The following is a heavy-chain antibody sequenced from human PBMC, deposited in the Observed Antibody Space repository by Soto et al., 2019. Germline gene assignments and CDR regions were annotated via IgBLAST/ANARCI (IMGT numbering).Heavy chain of an antibody. CDR3: ARDQTRWQWERPDYYYYGMDV. CDR2: ISSSSSYI. D-gene: IGHD1-26*01. Sequence: GSLRLSCAASGFTFSSYSMNWVRQAPGKGLEWVSSISSSSSYIYYADSVKGRFTISRDNAKNSLYLQMNSLRAEDTAVYYCARDQTRWQWERPDYYYYGMDVWGQGTTVTVSS. CDR1: GFTFSSYS. J-gene: IGHJ6*02. V-gene: IGHV3-21*01.